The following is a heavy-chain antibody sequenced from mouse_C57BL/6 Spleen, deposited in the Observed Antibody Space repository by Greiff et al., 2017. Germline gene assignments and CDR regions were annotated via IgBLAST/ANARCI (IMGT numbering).Heavy chain of an antibody. V-gene: IGHV1-69*01. J-gene: IGHJ1*03. CDR3: ARRGWSNYGYFDV. D-gene: IGHD2-3*01. CDR1: GYTFTSYW. CDR2: IDPSDSYT. Sequence: QVQLQQPGAELVMPGASVKLSCKASGYTFTSYWMHWVKQRPGQGLEWIGEIDPSDSYTNYNQKFKGKSTLTVDKSSSTAYMQLSSLTSEDSAVSYCARRGWSNYGYFDVWGTGGTVTVSS.